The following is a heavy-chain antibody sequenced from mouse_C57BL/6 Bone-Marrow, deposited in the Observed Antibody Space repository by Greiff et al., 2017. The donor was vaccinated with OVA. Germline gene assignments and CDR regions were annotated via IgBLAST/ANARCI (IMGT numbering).Heavy chain of an antibody. CDR1: GYTFTSYW. Sequence: QVQLKQPGAELVKPGASVKMSCKASGYTFTSYWITWVKQRPGQGLEWIGDIYPGSGSTNYNEKFKSKATLTVDTSSSTAYMQLSSLTSEDSAVYYCARGVMGKTYYFDYWGQGTTLTVSS. CDR3: ARGVMGKTYYFDY. J-gene: IGHJ2*01. CDR2: IYPGSGST. V-gene: IGHV1-55*01. D-gene: IGHD2-2*01.